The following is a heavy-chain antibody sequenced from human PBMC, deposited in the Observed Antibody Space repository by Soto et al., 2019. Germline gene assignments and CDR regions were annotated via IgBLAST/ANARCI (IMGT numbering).Heavy chain of an antibody. Sequence: SETLSLTCAVYGGSFSGYYWSWIRQPPGKGLEWIGEINHSGSTNYNPSLKSRVTISVDTSKNQFSLKLGSVTAADTAVYYCARGLKFSGYSGYDSATKKYYFDYWGQGTLVTVSS. J-gene: IGHJ4*02. CDR1: GGSFSGYY. CDR2: INHSGST. D-gene: IGHD5-12*01. CDR3: ARGLKFSGYSGYDSATKKYYFDY. V-gene: IGHV4-34*01.